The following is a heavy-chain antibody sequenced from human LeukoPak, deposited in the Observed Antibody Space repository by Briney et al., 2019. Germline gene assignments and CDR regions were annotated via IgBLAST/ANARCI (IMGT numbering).Heavy chain of an antibody. CDR1: GYTFTSYG. V-gene: IGHV1-18*01. Sequence: GASVKVSCKASGYTFTSYGISWVRQAPGQGLEWMGWISAYNGNTNYAQKLQGRVTMTTDTSTSTAYMELRSLRSDDTAVYYCARDIVVVVAATPGGHWFDPWGQGTLVTVSS. CDR3: ARDIVVVVAATPGGHWFDP. J-gene: IGHJ5*02. CDR2: ISAYNGNT. D-gene: IGHD2-15*01.